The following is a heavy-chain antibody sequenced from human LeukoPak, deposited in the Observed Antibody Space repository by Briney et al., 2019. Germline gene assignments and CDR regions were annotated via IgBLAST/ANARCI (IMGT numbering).Heavy chain of an antibody. CDR1: GYSFTSYW. CDR2: IYPDDSDT. Sequence: GESLKISCKTSGYSFTSYWITWVRQMPGKGLKWMGIIYPDDSDTTYSPSFQGQVTISADKSINTAYLQWSSLKASDTALYYCARRGYGGNHFDYWGQGTLVTVSS. V-gene: IGHV5-51*01. CDR3: ARRGYGGNHFDY. J-gene: IGHJ4*02. D-gene: IGHD4-23*01.